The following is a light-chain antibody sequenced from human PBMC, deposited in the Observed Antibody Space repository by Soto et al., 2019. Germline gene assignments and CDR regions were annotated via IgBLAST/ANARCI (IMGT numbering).Light chain of an antibody. V-gene: IGKV3-20*01. Sequence: EIVLTQSPGTLSLSPGERATLSCRASQSVSSSYLAWYQQEPGQAPRLLIYGASSRATGIPDRFSGSGSGTDFTLTISRLEPEDFAVYYCQQYHHWPVTFGQGTKVDIK. CDR2: GAS. CDR1: QSVSSSY. J-gene: IGKJ1*01. CDR3: QQYHHWPVT.